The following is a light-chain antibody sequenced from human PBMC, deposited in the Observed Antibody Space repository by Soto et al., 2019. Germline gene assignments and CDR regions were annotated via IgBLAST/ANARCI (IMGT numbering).Light chain of an antibody. J-gene: IGKJ1*01. CDR2: GAS. V-gene: IGKV3-11*01. CDR1: QNIRTF. CDR3: QQHSHWPPWT. Sequence: EVVLTQSPATLSLSPGERATLSCRASQNIRTFLDWYQQKPGQAPRLLIYGASNRATGIPGRFSGSGSGTDFTLTISSLESEDFAVYYCQQHSHWPPWTFGQGTRVEI.